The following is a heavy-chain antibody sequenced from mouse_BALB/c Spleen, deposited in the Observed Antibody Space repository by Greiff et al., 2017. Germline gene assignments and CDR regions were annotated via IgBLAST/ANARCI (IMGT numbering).Heavy chain of an antibody. CDR3: AGGRAMDY. CDR1: GISITTGNYR. V-gene: IGHV3-5*02. Sequence: DVQLQESGPGLVKPSQTVSLTCTVTGISITTGNYRWSWIRQFPGNKLEWIGYIYYSGTITYNPSLTSRTTITRDTSKNQFFLEMNSLTAEDTATYYCAGGRAMDYWGQGTSVTVSS. J-gene: IGHJ4*01. CDR2: IYYSGTI.